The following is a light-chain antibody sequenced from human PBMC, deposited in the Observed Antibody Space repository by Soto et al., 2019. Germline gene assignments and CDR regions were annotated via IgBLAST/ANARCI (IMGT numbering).Light chain of an antibody. Sequence: QSVLTQPPSVSGAPGQRVTISCSGGSSNIGAGYDVHWYQQLPGTAPKLLISGNSNRPSGVPDRFSGSKSDTSASLAITGLQAEDEADYYCQAYDSSLSGVVFGGGTKLTVL. CDR3: QAYDSSLSGVV. CDR1: SSNIGAGYD. CDR2: GNS. V-gene: IGLV1-40*01. J-gene: IGLJ2*01.